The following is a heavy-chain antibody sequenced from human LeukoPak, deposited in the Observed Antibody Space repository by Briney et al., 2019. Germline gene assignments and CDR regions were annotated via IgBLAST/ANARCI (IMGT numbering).Heavy chain of an antibody. J-gene: IGHJ6*03. Sequence: GGSLGLSCAASVFIFTSYEMNWVRQAPGKGLEWVSYISNSGKTIYYADSVKGRFTISRDNAKNSLYLQMNSLRAEDTAVYYCARLYRPGYFYYMDVWGKGTTVTVSS. V-gene: IGHV3-48*03. CDR1: VFIFTSYE. CDR2: ISNSGKTI. CDR3: ARLYRPGYFYYMDV. D-gene: IGHD2-21*01.